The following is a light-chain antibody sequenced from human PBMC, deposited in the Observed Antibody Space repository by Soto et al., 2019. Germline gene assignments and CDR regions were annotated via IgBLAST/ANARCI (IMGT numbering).Light chain of an antibody. CDR3: GTWDSSLSAGPVV. CDR2: DNN. J-gene: IGLJ2*01. CDR1: SSNIGNNY. V-gene: IGLV1-51*01. Sequence: QSVLTQPPSVSAAPGQTVTISCSGSSSNIGNNYVSWYQQLPGTAPKLLIYDNNKRPSGIPDRFSGSKSGTSATLGITGLQTGDEADYYCGTWDSSLSAGPVVFGGGTKVTVL.